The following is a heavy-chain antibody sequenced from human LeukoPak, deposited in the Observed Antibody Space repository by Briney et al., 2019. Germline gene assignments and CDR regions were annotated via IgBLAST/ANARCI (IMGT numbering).Heavy chain of an antibody. D-gene: IGHD5-18*01. CDR2: IRGDGVTT. J-gene: IGHJ4*02. V-gene: IGHV3-23*01. CDR1: GFTFSSHG. Sequence: PGGSLRLSCAASGFTFSSHGMNWVRQAPGKGLEWASGIRGDGVTTYYADSVKGRFTISRDNSKNTLYLQMNSLRAEDTAVYYCAREGPPVGDTAMAPDYWGQGTLVTVSS. CDR3: AREGPPVGDTAMAPDY.